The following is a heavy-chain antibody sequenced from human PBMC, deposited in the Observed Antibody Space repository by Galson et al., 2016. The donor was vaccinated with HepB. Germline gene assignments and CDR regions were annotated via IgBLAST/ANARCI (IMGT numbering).Heavy chain of an antibody. CDR1: GGSISSGGHY. D-gene: IGHD3-9*01. V-gene: IGHV4-31*03. CDR3: ARQDLLSGYSTFDY. Sequence: TLSLTCTVSGGSISSGGHYWSWIRQHPGKGLEWIAYIHYSGTTDYNPSLKSRVSISIDTSKNPFSLKLTSVTAADTAVYYCARQDLLSGYSTFDYWGQGTLVTVSS. J-gene: IGHJ4*02. CDR2: IHYSGTT.